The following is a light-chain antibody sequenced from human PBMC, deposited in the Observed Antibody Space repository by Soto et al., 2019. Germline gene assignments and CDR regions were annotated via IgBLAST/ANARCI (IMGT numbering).Light chain of an antibody. CDR3: QQYHSLIT. V-gene: IGKV1-33*01. Sequence: IQMTQSPSSLSASVGDRVTITCQASQDITNYLNWYQQKPGKAPKLLIYDVSHLETGVPSRFSGSGSGTDFTFTISSLQPEDIATYYCQQYHSLITFGQGTRLEVK. CDR1: QDITNY. CDR2: DVS. J-gene: IGKJ5*01.